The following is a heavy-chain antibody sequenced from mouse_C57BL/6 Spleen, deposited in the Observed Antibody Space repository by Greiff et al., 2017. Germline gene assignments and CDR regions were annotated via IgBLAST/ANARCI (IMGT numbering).Heavy chain of an antibody. J-gene: IGHJ3*01. CDR3: ARRGNYGSRTFAY. CDR2: ILPGSGST. CDR1: GYTFTGYW. Sequence: VQLQQSGAEPMKPGASVKLSCKATGYTFTGYWIEWVKQRPGHGLEWIGEILPGSGSTNYTEKFKGKATFTADTSSNTAYMQLSSLTTEDSAIYDCARRGNYGSRTFAYWGQGTLVTVSA. D-gene: IGHD1-1*01. V-gene: IGHV1-9*01.